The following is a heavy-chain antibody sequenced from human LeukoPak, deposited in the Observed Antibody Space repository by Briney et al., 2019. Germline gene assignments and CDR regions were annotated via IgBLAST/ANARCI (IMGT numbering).Heavy chain of an antibody. V-gene: IGHV3-30-3*01. D-gene: IGHD4-23*01. CDR3: ARPSYGGNGFDY. CDR2: ISYDGSNK. J-gene: IGHJ4*02. CDR1: GFTFSSYA. Sequence: GGSLRLSCAASGFTFSSYAMHWVRQAPGKGLEWVAVISYDGSNKYYADSVKGRFTISRDNAKNSLYLQMNSLRAEDTAVYYCARPSYGGNGFDYWGQGVLVTVSS.